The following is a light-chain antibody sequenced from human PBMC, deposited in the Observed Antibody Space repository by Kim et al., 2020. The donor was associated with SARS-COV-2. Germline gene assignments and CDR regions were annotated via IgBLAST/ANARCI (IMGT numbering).Light chain of an antibody. J-gene: IGLJ3*02. Sequence: GQSITISCTGTSSDIGRFDLVSWYQQHPDKAPKLLISNVNIRPSGISNRFSGSKSGNTASLTISGLQTEDEADYYCTSYTSSNTVMFGGGTQLTVL. V-gene: IGLV2-14*03. CDR3: TSYTSSNTVM. CDR2: NVN. CDR1: SSDIGRFDL.